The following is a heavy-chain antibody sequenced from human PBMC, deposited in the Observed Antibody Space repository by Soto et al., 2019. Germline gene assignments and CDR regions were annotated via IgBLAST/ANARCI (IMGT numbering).Heavy chain of an antibody. CDR2: TYYRSKWYN. D-gene: IGHD5-18*01. Sequence: SQTLSRTCAISGDSASSNSAAWNWIRQSPSRGLEWLGRTYYRSKWYNDYAVSVKSRITINPDTSKNQFSLQLNSVTPEDTAVYYCARVHGGEQLWLRDYYYGMDVWGQGTTVTVSS. J-gene: IGHJ6*02. CDR1: GDSASSNSAA. V-gene: IGHV6-1*01. CDR3: ARVHGGEQLWLRDYYYGMDV.